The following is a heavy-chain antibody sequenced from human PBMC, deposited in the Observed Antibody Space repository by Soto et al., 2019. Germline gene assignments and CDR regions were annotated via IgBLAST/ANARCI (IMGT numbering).Heavy chain of an antibody. Sequence: QVQLVQSGAEVKKPGASVKVSCKASGYTFTSYAMHWVRQAPGQRLEWMGWINAGNGNTKYSQKFQGRVTITRDTSASTAYMELSSLRSDDTAVYYCASALAIFGAFDLWGQGTLVTVSS. CDR1: GYTFTSYA. V-gene: IGHV1-3*01. D-gene: IGHD3-3*01. CDR2: INAGNGNT. CDR3: ASALAIFGAFDL. J-gene: IGHJ5*02.